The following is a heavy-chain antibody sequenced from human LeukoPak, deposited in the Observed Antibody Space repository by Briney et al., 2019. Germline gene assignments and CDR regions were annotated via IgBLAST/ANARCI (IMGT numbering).Heavy chain of an antibody. CDR1: GFTFDDYG. CDR3: ARDEQWDLPGYDSYDY. CDR2: INWNGGSS. Sequence: GGPLTLSCAASGFTFDDYGMSWVRQAAGKWLEWVSGINWNGGSSGYADSVKRRFHIPRHKAKNSLYLQMNSLRAEDTALYYCARDEQWDLPGYDSYDYWGKGTLVTVSS. D-gene: IGHD3-22*01. V-gene: IGHV3-20*04. J-gene: IGHJ4*02.